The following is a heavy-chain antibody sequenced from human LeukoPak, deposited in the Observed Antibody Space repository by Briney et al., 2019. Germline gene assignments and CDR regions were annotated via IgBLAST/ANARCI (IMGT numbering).Heavy chain of an antibody. J-gene: IGHJ4*02. CDR2: INPNSGGT. D-gene: IGHD6-19*01. V-gene: IGHV1-2*06. Sequence: ASVKVSRKASGYTFTGYYMHWVRQAPGQGLEWMGRINPNSGGTNYAQKFQGRVTMTRDTSISTAYMELSRLRSDDTAVYYCARGFSSGWSPGDYWGQGTLVTVSS. CDR1: GYTFTGYY. CDR3: ARGFSSGWSPGDY.